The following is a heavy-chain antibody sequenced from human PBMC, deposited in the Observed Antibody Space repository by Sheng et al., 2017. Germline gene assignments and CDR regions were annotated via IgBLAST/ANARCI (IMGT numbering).Heavy chain of an antibody. CDR3: ATHTSGWSYFDY. Sequence: QVRLQESGPGLVKPAGTLSLTCIVSSGSITGRYGSWIRQPPGRGLEWIGYIYYGGNTIYNPSLKSRVTISVDTSKNQFSLNLTSVTAADTAVYYCATHTSGWSYFDYWGQGALVTVSS. CDR1: SGSITGRY. V-gene: IGHV4-59*11. J-gene: IGHJ4*02. D-gene: IGHD6-19*01. CDR2: IYYGGNT.